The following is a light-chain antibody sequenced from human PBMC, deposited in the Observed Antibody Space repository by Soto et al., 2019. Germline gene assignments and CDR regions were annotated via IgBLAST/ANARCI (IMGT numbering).Light chain of an antibody. Sequence: DIQMTQSPSSLSASVGDRVTITCRASQTISNYLNWYQQKPGKAPKVLIYAASTLQTGAPSRFSGRGSGTDFTLTISSLQPEDLATYYCQQTYTTPRTFGPGTKVDLK. CDR3: QQTYTTPRT. J-gene: IGKJ3*01. V-gene: IGKV1-39*01. CDR1: QTISNY. CDR2: AAS.